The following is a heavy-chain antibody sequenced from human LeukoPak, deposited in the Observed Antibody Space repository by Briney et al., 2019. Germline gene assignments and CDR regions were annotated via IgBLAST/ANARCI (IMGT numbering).Heavy chain of an antibody. Sequence: GASVKVSCKASGYTFTGYYMHWVRQAPGQGLEWMGWINPSSGGTNYAQKFQGRVTMTRDTSISTAYMELSRLRSDDTAVYYCARAPYYYYYMDVWGKGTTVTVSS. V-gene: IGHV1-2*02. CDR1: GYTFTGYY. J-gene: IGHJ6*03. CDR2: INPSSGGT. CDR3: ARAPYYYYYMDV.